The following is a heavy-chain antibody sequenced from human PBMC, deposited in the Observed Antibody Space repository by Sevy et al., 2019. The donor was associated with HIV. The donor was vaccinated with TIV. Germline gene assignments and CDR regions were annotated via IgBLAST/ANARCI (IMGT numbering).Heavy chain of an antibody. CDR3: TTLRGSYYDSSAKGP. Sequence: GESLKISCAASGFTFSNAWMNWVRQAPGKGLECVGRIKSKTDGGTTDYAAPVKGRFTISRDDSKNTLYLQMNSLKTEDTAVYYCTTLRGSYYDSSAKGPWGQGTLVTVSS. D-gene: IGHD3-22*01. CDR1: GFTFSNAW. J-gene: IGHJ5*02. V-gene: IGHV3-15*07. CDR2: IKSKTDGGTT.